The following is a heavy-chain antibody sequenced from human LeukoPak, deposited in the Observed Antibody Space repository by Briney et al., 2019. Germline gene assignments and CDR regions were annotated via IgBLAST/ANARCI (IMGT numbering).Heavy chain of an antibody. CDR3: ARDLRGYGSGRDYYYGMDV. V-gene: IGHV3-13*04. CDR2: IGTAGDT. Sequence: PGGSLRLSCAASGFTFSSYDMHWVRQATGKGLEWVSAIGTAGDTYYPGSVKGRFTISREDANNSLYLQMNSLRAGDTAVYYCARDLRGYGSGRDYYYGMDVWGQGTTVTVSS. CDR1: GFTFSSYD. J-gene: IGHJ6*02. D-gene: IGHD3-10*01.